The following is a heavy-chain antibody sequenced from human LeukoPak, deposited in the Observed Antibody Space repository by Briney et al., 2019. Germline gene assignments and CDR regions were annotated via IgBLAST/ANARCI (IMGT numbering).Heavy chain of an antibody. D-gene: IGHD2-15*01. CDR2: IRYDGNNK. CDR1: GFTFSDYS. CDR3: AKVRYCSGVNCYPDDN. Sequence: GGSLRLSCAASGFTFSDYSMHWVRQAPGKGVNWVAFIRYDGNNKYYADSVKGRFTISRDNSKNTLYLQMNSLRAEDTAVYYCAKVRYCSGVNCYPDDNWGQGTLVTVSS. J-gene: IGHJ4*02. V-gene: IGHV3-30*02.